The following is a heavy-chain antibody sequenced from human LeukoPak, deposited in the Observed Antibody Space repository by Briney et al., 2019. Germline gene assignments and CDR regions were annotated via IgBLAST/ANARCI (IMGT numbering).Heavy chain of an antibody. V-gene: IGHV1-69*05. CDR2: IIPIFGTA. Sequence: GASVKVSCKASGGTFSSYAISWVRQAPGQGLEWVGGIIPIFGTANYAQKFQGRVTITTDESTSTAYMELSSLRSEDTAVYYCARDLHSSSSGQWGQGTLVNVSS. CDR3: ARDLHSSSSGQ. D-gene: IGHD6-6*01. CDR1: GGTFSSYA. J-gene: IGHJ4*02.